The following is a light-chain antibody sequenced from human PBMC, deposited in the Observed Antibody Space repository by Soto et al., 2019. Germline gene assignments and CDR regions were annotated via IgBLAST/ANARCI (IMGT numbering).Light chain of an antibody. CDR2: DAS. CDR3: QQYSTYSGT. J-gene: IGKJ1*01. V-gene: IGKV1-5*01. Sequence: DIQMTQSPSTLSASVGDRVTITCRASQTITTWLAWYQQKPGKAPELLIYDASRLQSGVPPRFSGSGFGTEFSLTISGLQPDDSATYYCQQYSTYSGTLGQGTKVDI. CDR1: QTITTW.